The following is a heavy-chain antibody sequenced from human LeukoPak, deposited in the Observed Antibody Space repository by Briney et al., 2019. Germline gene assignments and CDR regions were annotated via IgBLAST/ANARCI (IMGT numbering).Heavy chain of an antibody. J-gene: IGHJ4*02. CDR2: ISWNSGSI. V-gene: IGHV3-9*01. D-gene: IGHD2/OR15-2a*01. Sequence: QAGGSLRLSCAASGFTFDDYAMHWVRQAPGKGLEWVSGISWNSGSIGYADSVKGRFTISRDNAKNSLYLQMNSLRDEDTAVYYCARIPYYFDYWGQGTLVTVSS. CDR3: ARIPYYFDY. CDR1: GFTFDDYA.